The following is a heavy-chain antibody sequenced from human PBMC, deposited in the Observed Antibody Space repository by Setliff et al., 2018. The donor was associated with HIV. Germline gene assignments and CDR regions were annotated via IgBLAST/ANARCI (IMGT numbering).Heavy chain of an antibody. CDR2: IFDSGTT. CDR3: VTTDYIYGRNNFGY. Sequence: AETLSLTCTVSGGSITSYYLNWIRQAPGKGLEWIGYIFDSGTTKYHHSVTSRVTISVDTSKNQFSLKLSSVTAADTAMYYCVTTDYIYGRNNFGYWGQGTLVTVSS. V-gene: IGHV4-59*12. CDR1: GGSITSYY. J-gene: IGHJ4*02. D-gene: IGHD5-18*01.